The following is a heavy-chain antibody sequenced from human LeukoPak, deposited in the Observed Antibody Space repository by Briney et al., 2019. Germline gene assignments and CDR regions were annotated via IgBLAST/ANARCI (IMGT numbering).Heavy chain of an antibody. CDR2: ISSSSSYI. CDR1: GFTFSSYS. CDR3: ARSRRNIVVVPAPEY. D-gene: IGHD2-2*01. V-gene: IGHV3-21*01. Sequence: GSLRLSCAASGFTFSSYSMNWVRQAPGKGLEWVSSISSSSSYIYYADSVKGRFTISRDNAKNSLYLQMNSLRAEDTAVYYFARSRRNIVVVPAPEYWGQGTLVTVSS. J-gene: IGHJ4*02.